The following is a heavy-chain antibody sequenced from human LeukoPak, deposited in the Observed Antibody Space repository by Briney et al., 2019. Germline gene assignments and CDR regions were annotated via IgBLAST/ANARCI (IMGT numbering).Heavy chain of an antibody. V-gene: IGHV3-43D*03. CDR1: GFTFDDYA. J-gene: IGHJ1*01. Sequence: QAGGSLRLSCAASGFTFDDYAMHWVRQAPGKGLEWVSLISWDGGSTYYADSVKGRFTISRDNSKNSLYLQMNSLRAEDTALYYCATFPSGMRRWLQFEQHWGQGTLVTVSS. CDR2: ISWDGGST. CDR3: ATFPSGMRRWLQFEQH. D-gene: IGHD5-24*01.